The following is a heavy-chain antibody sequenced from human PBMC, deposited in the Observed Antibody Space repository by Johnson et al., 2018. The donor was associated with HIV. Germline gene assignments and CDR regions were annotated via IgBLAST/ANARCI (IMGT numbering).Heavy chain of an antibody. D-gene: IGHD3-22*01. V-gene: IGHV3-30*02. CDR1: GFTFSSYG. CDR2: IRYDGSNK. J-gene: IGHJ3*02. Sequence: QVQLVESGGGVVQPGGSLRLSCAASGFTFSSYGMHWVRQAPGKGLEWVAFIRYDGSNKYYADSVKGRFTISRDNSKNTLFLQMNSLRAEDTAAYFCAKNHFDRSALVALDIWGQVTMVTVSS. CDR3: AKNHFDRSALVALDI.